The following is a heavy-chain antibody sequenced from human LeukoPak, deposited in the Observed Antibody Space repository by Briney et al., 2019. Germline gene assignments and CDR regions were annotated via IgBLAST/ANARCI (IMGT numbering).Heavy chain of an antibody. CDR3: ARGRGGLLWFGEFNS. J-gene: IGHJ4*02. CDR1: GFTFSSYW. V-gene: IGHV3-7*01. Sequence: GGSLRLSCAASGFTFSSYWMNWVRQAPGKRLEWLANIKQDGSEKYYVYSLKGRFTISRDNANNSLYLQMNSLRAEDTAVYYCARGRGGLLWFGEFNSWGQGTLVTVSS. CDR2: IKQDGSEK. D-gene: IGHD3-10*01.